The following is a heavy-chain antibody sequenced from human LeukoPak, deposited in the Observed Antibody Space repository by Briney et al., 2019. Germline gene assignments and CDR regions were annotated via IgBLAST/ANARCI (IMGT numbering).Heavy chain of an antibody. CDR2: ISYDGSNK. CDR3: ARDQLAYSGYDTLFDY. D-gene: IGHD5-12*01. CDR1: GFTFDSYA. V-gene: IGHV3-30*04. Sequence: PGGSLRLSCAASGFTFDSYAIHWVRQAPGKGLEWVAVISYDGSNKYYADSVKGRFTISRDNSKNTLYLQLNSLRPEDTAVYYCARDQLAYSGYDTLFDYWGRGSLVTVSS. J-gene: IGHJ4*02.